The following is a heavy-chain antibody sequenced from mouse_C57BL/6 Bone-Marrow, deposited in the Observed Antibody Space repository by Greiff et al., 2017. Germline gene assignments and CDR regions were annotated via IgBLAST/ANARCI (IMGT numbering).Heavy chain of an antibody. V-gene: IGHV1-69*01. J-gene: IGHJ3*01. CDR2: IDPSDSYT. Sequence: QVQLQQSGAELVMPGASVKLSCKASGYTFTSYWMHWVKQRPGQGLEWIGEIDPSDSYTNYNQKFKGKSTLTVDKSSSTAYMQLSSLTSEDTAVYYCARNKDYGSSAGFGYWGQGTLVTVSA. D-gene: IGHD1-1*01. CDR1: GYTFTSYW. CDR3: ARNKDYGSSAGFGY.